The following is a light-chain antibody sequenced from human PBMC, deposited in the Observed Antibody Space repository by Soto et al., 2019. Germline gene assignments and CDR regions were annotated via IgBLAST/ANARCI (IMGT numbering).Light chain of an antibody. Sequence: EIQMTQSPCSLSASVGDRGTSTCRARQSICSYLNWYQQKPGKAPNLLIHGGSILQTGVPPRFSGGGGGTDFTLTISSLQPEDFASYYCQQIYTIPLTFGGGTKVDI. J-gene: IGKJ4*01. CDR1: QSICSY. V-gene: IGKV1-39*01. CDR3: QQIYTIPLT. CDR2: GGS.